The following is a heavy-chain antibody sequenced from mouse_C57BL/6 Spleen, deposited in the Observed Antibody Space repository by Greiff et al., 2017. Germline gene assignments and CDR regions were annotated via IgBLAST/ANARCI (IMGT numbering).Heavy chain of an antibody. CDR3: ARRGYYGSSYGYFDV. J-gene: IGHJ1*03. D-gene: IGHD1-1*01. CDR2: IDPSDSET. Sequence: QVQLQQPGAELVRPGSSVKLSCKASGYTFTSYWMHWVKQRPIQGLEWIGNIDPSDSETHYNQKFKDKATLTVDKSSSTAYMQLSGLTSEDSAVYYCARRGYYGSSYGYFDVWGTGTTVTVSS. CDR1: GYTFTSYW. V-gene: IGHV1-52*01.